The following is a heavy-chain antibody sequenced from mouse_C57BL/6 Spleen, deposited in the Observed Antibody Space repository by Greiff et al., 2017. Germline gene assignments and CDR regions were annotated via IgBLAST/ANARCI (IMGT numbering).Heavy chain of an antibody. J-gene: IGHJ3*01. CDR1: GFTFSSYA. D-gene: IGHD1-1*01. CDR2: ISSGGDYI. CDR3: TRGGGYYYGSSPFAY. Sequence: EVKLMESGEGLVKPGGSLKLSCAASGFTFSSYAMSWVRQTPEKRLEWVAYISSGGDYIYYADTVKGRFTISRDNARNTLYLQMSSLKSEDTAMYYCTRGGGYYYGSSPFAYWGQGTLVTVSA. V-gene: IGHV5-9-1*02.